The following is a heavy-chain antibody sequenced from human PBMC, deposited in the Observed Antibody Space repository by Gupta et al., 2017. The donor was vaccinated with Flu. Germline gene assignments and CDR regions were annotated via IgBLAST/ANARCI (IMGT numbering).Heavy chain of an antibody. CDR1: GFTFSSYA. CDR3: AKGQSARYYDSSGYSLGFDY. V-gene: IGHV3-23*01. Sequence: EVQLLESGGGLVQPGGSLRLSCAASGFTFSSYAMSWVRQAPGKGLEWVSAISGSGGSTYYADSVKGRFTISRDNSKNTLYLQMNSLRAEDTAVYYCAKGQSARYYDSSGYSLGFDYWGQGTLVTVSS. J-gene: IGHJ4*02. CDR2: ISGSGGST. D-gene: IGHD3-22*01.